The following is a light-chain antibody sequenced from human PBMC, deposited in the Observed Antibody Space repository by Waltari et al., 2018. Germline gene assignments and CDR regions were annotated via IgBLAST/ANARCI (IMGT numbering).Light chain of an antibody. J-gene: IGLJ2*01. CDR3: QVWDSTSDHHVI. V-gene: IGLV3-21*02. CDR2: DGS. Sequence: SYVLTQPRSLSVAPGQTAMITCGGNNIRSQNVHWYQHKSGQAPVLVIYDGSDGPSGITELFYGSKSGNTAILTISRVEAGDEAAYYCQVWDSTSDHHVIFGGGTKLTVL. CDR1: NIRSQN.